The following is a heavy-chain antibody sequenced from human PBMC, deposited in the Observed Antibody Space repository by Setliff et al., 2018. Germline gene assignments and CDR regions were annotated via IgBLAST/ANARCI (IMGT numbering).Heavy chain of an antibody. Sequence: PGGSLSLSCEGSGFAFRNYAMSWVRQAPGKGLEWVSGISGSADKTHYADSVKGRFTVSRDNSKNTFSLQMNSLRGDDTAVYYCAKSTVAYYDFWSGYSPSFDYWGQGTLVTVSS. D-gene: IGHD3-3*01. CDR2: ISGSADKT. CDR1: GFAFRNYA. J-gene: IGHJ4*02. CDR3: AKSTVAYYDFWSGYSPSFDY. V-gene: IGHV3-23*01.